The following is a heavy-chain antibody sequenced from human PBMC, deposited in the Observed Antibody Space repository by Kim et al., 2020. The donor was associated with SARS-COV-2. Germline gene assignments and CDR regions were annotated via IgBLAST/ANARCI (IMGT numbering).Heavy chain of an antibody. CDR3: ARVKSGSSGWHFDY. V-gene: IGHV4-59*01. J-gene: IGHJ4*02. Sequence: TPSLKSRVTESVDTSKNPFSLKLSAVTAADTAVYYCARVKSGSSGWHFDYWGQGTLVTVSS. D-gene: IGHD6-19*01.